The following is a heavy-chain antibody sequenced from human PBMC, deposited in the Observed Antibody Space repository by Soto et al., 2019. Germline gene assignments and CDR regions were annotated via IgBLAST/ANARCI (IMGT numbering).Heavy chain of an antibody. Sequence: GESLKISCKSSGYSFTSYWIGWVRQMPGKGLEWMGIIYPGDSDARYSPSFQGQVTISVDTSISTAYLQWSSLKASDTAMYYCARQPDYNILTGYFSYFDYWGQGTLVTVSS. V-gene: IGHV5-51*01. D-gene: IGHD3-9*01. CDR3: ARQPDYNILTGYFSYFDY. CDR2: IYPGDSDA. J-gene: IGHJ4*02. CDR1: GYSFTSYW.